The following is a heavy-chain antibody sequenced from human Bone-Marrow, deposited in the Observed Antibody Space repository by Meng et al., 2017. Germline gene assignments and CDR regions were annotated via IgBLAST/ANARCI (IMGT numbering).Heavy chain of an antibody. Sequence: ASVNVSCKASGYTFTGYYMHWVRQAPGQGLEWMGRINPNSGGTNYAQKFQGRVTMTRDTSISTAYMELSRLRSDDTAVYYCASTKRDGYNWGWMYFDYWGQGTLVTVSS. CDR1: GYTFTGYY. CDR3: ASTKRDGYNWGWMYFDY. D-gene: IGHD5-24*01. V-gene: IGHV1-2*06. CDR2: INPNSGGT. J-gene: IGHJ4*02.